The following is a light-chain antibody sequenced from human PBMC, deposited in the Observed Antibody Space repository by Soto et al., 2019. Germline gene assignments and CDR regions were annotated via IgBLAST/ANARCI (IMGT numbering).Light chain of an antibody. V-gene: IGLV2-11*01. CDR2: DVS. CDR1: SSDVGGYNY. Sequence: QSALTQPRSVSGSPGQSVTISCTGTSSDVGGYNYVSWYQQHPGKATKLMIYDVSKRPSGVPDRFSGSKSGNTASMTISGLQAEDEVDYYCCSYAGSYTLRVFGPGTKLTVL. J-gene: IGLJ1*01. CDR3: CSYAGSYTLRV.